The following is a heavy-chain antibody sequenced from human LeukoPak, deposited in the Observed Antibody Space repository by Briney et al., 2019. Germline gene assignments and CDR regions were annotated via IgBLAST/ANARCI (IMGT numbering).Heavy chain of an antibody. V-gene: IGHV4-4*09. CDR2: VYTSGST. Sequence: PSETLSLTCTVSGGSIGSYYWSWIRQPPGKGLEWIGYVYTSGSTNYNPSFKSRVTISADTSKNQFSLRLTSVTAADTALYYCARSNWYEYFDNWGQGTLVTVSS. J-gene: IGHJ4*02. D-gene: IGHD1-20*01. CDR1: GGSIGSYY. CDR3: ARSNWYEYFDN.